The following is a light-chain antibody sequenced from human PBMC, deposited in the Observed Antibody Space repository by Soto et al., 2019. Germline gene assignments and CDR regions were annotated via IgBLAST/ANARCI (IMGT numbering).Light chain of an antibody. V-gene: IGKV3-20*01. CDR1: QSISSGH. J-gene: IGKJ4*01. CDR2: GTF. CDR3: QHYGSSLH. Sequence: ELVLTQSAGTLSLSPGERATFSYGSRQSISSGHLAVYQQKLGQDPRLLIYGTFTRATGIPDRFSGSGSGTDFTLTISRLEPEDFAVYFCQHYGSSLHFGGGTKVDIK.